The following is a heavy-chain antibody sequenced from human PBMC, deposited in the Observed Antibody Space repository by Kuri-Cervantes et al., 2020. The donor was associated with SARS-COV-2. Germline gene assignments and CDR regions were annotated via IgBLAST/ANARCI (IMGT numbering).Heavy chain of an antibody. Sequence: GGSLRLSCAVSEFTFSSYAMTWVRRAPGKVVEWVSTIRGSGSRTYYADSVKGRFTISRDNSENTLYLQMNSMRAEETAVYYWERDLDDFWSGNEFMDVWGKGTRVTVSS. CDR2: IRGSGSRT. J-gene: IGHJ6*03. CDR3: ERDLDDFWSGNEFMDV. V-gene: IGHV3-23*01. CDR1: EFTFSSYA. D-gene: IGHD3-3*01.